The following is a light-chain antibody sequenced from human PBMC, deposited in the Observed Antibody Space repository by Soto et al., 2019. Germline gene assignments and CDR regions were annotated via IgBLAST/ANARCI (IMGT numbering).Light chain of an antibody. J-gene: IGKJ5*01. CDR2: GAS. V-gene: IGKV3-15*01. CDR3: QQRSNWPPGIT. Sequence: IVMTQSPPTLSVSPGEEATLACRASQSLRSNLAWYQQKPGQAPRLLIYGASTRATGIPARFSGSGSGTDFTLTISSLEPEDFAAYYCQQRSNWPPGITFGQGTRLEIK. CDR1: QSLRSN.